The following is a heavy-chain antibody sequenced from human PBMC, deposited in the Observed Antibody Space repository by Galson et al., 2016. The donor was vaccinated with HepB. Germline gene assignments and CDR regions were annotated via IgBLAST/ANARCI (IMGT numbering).Heavy chain of an antibody. CDR2: ISSSGSTI. CDR1: GFTFSSYE. V-gene: IGHV3-48*03. Sequence: SLRLSCAASGFTFSSYEMNWVRQAPGKGLEWVSYISSSGSTIYYADSVKGRFTISRDNARNSLYLQMNSLRAEDTAFYYCATTRLLDNWGQGILVTVSS. CDR3: ATTRLLDN. J-gene: IGHJ4*02.